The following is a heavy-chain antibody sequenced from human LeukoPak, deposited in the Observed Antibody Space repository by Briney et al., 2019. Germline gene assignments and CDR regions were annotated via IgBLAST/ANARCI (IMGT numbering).Heavy chain of an antibody. D-gene: IGHD6-19*01. V-gene: IGHV4-59*08. CDR2: AYYSGST. Sequence: SETLSLTCTVSGGSISNYYWSWIRQPPGKGLEWIGYAYYSGSTTYNPSLESRVTISADTSKNQFSLKLTAVTAADTAVYYCARNSAVATSRSWFDPWGQGTLVTVSS. J-gene: IGHJ5*02. CDR1: GGSISNYY. CDR3: ARNSAVATSRSWFDP.